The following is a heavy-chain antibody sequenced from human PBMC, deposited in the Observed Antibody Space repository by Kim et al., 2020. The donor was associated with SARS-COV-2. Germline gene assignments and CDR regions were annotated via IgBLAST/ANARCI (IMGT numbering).Heavy chain of an antibody. CDR3: AREVGYSSSWSVVSNNWFDP. CDR1: GDSVSSNSAA. J-gene: IGHJ5*02. V-gene: IGHV6-1*01. Sequence: SQTLSLTCAISGDSVSSNSAAWNWIRQSPSRGLEWLGRTYYRSKWNNDYAVSVKSRITINPDTSKNQFSLQLNSVTPEDTAVYYCAREVGYSSSWSVVSNNWFDPWGQGTLVTVSS. CDR2: TYYRSKWNN. D-gene: IGHD6-13*01.